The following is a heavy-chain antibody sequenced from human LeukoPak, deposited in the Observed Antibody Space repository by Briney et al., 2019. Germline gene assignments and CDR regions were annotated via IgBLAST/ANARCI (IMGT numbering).Heavy chain of an antibody. CDR3: VSGSGWYMDY. V-gene: IGHV3-7*03. Sequence: GGSLRLSCAASGFTFSNFWMNWVRQAPGKGLEWVANIKKDGSEKYYVDSVKGRFTISRDNAKNSLYLQMNSLRAEDTAVYYCVSGSGWYMDYWGQGTLATVSS. D-gene: IGHD6-19*01. CDR1: GFTFSNFW. CDR2: IKKDGSEK. J-gene: IGHJ4*02.